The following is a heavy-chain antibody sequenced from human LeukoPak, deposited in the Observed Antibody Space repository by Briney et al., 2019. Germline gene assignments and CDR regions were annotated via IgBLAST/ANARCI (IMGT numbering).Heavy chain of an antibody. CDR3: ARSDWYLNLDY. J-gene: IGHJ4*02. Sequence: SETLPLTCTVSSDSITSYYWNWIRQPPGKGLEWIGYISSSGTTNYNPSLKSRVTISIDTSKNQFSLRLSSVNAADTAVYYCARSDWYLNLDYRGQGTLVTVSS. CDR2: ISSSGTT. D-gene: IGHD6-19*01. CDR1: SDSITSYY. V-gene: IGHV4-59*01.